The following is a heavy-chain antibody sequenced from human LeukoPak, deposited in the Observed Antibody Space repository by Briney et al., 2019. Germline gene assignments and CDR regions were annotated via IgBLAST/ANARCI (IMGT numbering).Heavy chain of an antibody. J-gene: IGHJ4*02. CDR1: GDSIISTIYR. D-gene: IGHD5-24*01. CDR2: IHYSGNT. V-gene: IGHV4-39*01. Sequence: SETLSLTCTLSGDSIISTIYRWGWLRQPPGKGLEWMGSIHYSGNTYYNPSLKSRFTMSVDTSKNHFSLKVRSVTATDTAVYYCARLHDLDYWGQGILVAVFS. CDR3: ARLHDLDY.